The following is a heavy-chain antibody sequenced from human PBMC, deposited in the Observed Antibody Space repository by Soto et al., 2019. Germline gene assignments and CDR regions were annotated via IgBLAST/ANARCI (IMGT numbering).Heavy chain of an antibody. CDR3: ARESPSPARHPDAFDI. CDR2: INAGNGNT. V-gene: IGHV1-3*01. Sequence: ASVKVSCKASGYTFTSYAMHWVRQAPGQRLEWMGWINAGNGNTKYSQKFQGRVTITRDTSASTAYMELSSLRSEDTAVYYCARESPSPARHPDAFDIWGQGTMVTVSS. J-gene: IGHJ3*02. CDR1: GYTFTSYA.